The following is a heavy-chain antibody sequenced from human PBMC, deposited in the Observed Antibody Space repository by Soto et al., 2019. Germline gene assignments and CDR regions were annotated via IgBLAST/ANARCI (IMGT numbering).Heavy chain of an antibody. CDR1: GGSISSGDYY. V-gene: IGHV4-30-4*01. D-gene: IGHD1-1*01. CDR3: ARDGNWRLDY. CDR2: IYYSGST. J-gene: IGHJ4*02. Sequence: SETLSLTCTVSGGSISSGDYYWSWIRQPPGKGLEWIGYIYYSGSTYYNPSLKSRVTISVDTSKNQFSLHLTSMTAEDTAVYYCARDGNWRLDYWGQGALVTVSS.